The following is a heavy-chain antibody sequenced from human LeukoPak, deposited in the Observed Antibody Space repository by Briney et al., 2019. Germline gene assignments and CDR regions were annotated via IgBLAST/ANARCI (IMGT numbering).Heavy chain of an antibody. CDR1: GYTFTSYY. CDR2: INPSGGST. V-gene: IGHV1-46*01. J-gene: IGHJ4*02. D-gene: IGHD1-7*01. Sequence: ASVKVSCKASGYTFTSYYMHWVRQAPGQGLEWMGIINPSGGSTSYAQKFQGRVTMTRDTSTSTVYMELSSLRSEDTAVYYCARGPPVSTGTTGGYFDYWGQGTLVTVSS. CDR3: ARGPPVSTGTTGGYFDY.